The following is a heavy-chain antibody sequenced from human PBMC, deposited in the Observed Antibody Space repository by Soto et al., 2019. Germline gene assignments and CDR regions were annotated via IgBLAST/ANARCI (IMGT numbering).Heavy chain of an antibody. D-gene: IGHD2-21*02. J-gene: IGHJ5*02. CDR3: ARDRENCGGACPNWFDP. CDR2: IIPIFGTA. V-gene: IGHV1-69*01. Sequence: QVQLVQSGAEVKKPGSSVKVSCKASGGTFSSYAISWVRQAPGQGLEWMGGIIPIFGTANYAQKFQGRVTITADESTSKAYMELSSLRSEDTAVYYCARDRENCGGACPNWFDPWGQGTLVTVSS. CDR1: GGTFSSYA.